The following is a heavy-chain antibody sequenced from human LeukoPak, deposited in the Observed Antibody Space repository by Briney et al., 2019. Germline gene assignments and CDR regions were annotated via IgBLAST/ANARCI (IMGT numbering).Heavy chain of an antibody. CDR1: GGPISSGSYY. CDR3: AKDWSIFGARDWFDP. D-gene: IGHD3-3*01. V-gene: IGHV4-61*02. CDR2: IYSTGST. Sequence: SETLSLTCTVSGGPISSGSYYWSWIRQSAGKGLEWIGRIYSTGSTSYNPSLESRVTISRDTSKNQFSLILSSVTAADTAVYYCAKDWSIFGARDWFDPWGQGTLVTVSS. J-gene: IGHJ5*02.